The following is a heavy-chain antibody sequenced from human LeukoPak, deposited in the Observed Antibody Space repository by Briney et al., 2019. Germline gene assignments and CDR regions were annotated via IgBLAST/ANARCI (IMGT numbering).Heavy chain of an antibody. CDR2: IYSGGST. CDR1: GFTVSSNY. Sequence: GGSLRLSCAASGFTVSSNYMSWVRQAPGKGLEWVSVIYSGGSTYYADSVKGRFTISRDNSKNTLYLQMNSLRAEDTAVYYCATGGDDYGDYLLNLWGQGTLVTVSS. J-gene: IGHJ4*02. D-gene: IGHD4-17*01. V-gene: IGHV3-66*01. CDR3: ATGGDDYGDYLLNL.